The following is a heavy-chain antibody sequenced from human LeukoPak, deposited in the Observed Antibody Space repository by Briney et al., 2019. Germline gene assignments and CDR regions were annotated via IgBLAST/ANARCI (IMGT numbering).Heavy chain of an antibody. J-gene: IGHJ4*02. CDR2: INHSGST. V-gene: IGHV4-34*01. Sequence: SETLSLTCAVYGGSFSGYYWSWIRQPPGKGLEWIGEINHSGSTNYNPSLKSRVTISVDKSKNQFSLKLSSVTAADTAVYYCARDGRYYDSSGYYPFDYWGQGTLVTVSS. CDR3: ARDGRYYDSSGYYPFDY. CDR1: GGSFSGYY. D-gene: IGHD3-22*01.